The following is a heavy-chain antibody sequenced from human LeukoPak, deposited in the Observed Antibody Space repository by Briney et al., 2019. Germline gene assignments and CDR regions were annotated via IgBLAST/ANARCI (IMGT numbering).Heavy chain of an antibody. J-gene: IGHJ4*02. CDR2: IRYDGSSA. Sequence: GGSLRLSCVVSGFTFSSYWMHWVRQAPGEGLVWASRIRYDGSSAAYADSVKGRLTISRDNAKNTLYLRMNSLSAEDTAVYYCVRGTMNAIDQLDYWGQGTLVTVSS. V-gene: IGHV3-74*01. CDR3: VRGTMNAIDQLDY. D-gene: IGHD1-1*01. CDR1: GFTFSSYW.